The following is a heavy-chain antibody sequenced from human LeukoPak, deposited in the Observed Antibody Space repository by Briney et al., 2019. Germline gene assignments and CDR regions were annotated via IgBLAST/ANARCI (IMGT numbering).Heavy chain of an antibody. CDR1: GFTFDDYA. J-gene: IGHJ4*02. CDR2: ISWNSNRI. Sequence: GGSLRLSCAASGFTFDDYAMHWVRQAPGKGLEWVSGISWNSNRIVYADSVKGRFTISRANAKNSLYLQMNSLRPEDTALYYCAKATVTTIISGLFDYWGQGTLVTVSS. CDR3: AKATVTTIISGLFDY. V-gene: IGHV3-9*01. D-gene: IGHD4-17*01.